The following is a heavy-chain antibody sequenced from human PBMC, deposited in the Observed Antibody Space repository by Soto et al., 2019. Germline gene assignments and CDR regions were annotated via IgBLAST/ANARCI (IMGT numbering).Heavy chain of an antibody. D-gene: IGHD3-22*01. CDR1: GFTFSSYA. CDR3: AKDQLYYNDISGRPLNAFDV. V-gene: IGHV3-23*01. CDR2: ISGSGSST. J-gene: IGHJ3*01. Sequence: GGSLRLSCAASGFTFSSYAMIWVRQAPGKGLEWVSVISGSGSSTYYVDSVKGRFTISRDNSKNTLYLQMNSLRVEDTALYYCAKDQLYYNDISGRPLNAFDVWGQGTMVTVSS.